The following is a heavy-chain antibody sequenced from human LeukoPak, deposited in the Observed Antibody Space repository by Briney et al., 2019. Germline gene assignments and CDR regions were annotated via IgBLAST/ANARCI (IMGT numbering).Heavy chain of an antibody. CDR3: ARRDSYGTGSYRWFDP. V-gene: IGHV4-61*08. Sequence: SETLSLTCTVSGGSISSGDYYWSWIRQPPGKGLEWIGYIYYSGSTNYNPSLKSRVTISVDTSKNQFSLKLSSVTAADTAVYYCARRDSYGTGSYRWFDPWGQGTLVTVSS. J-gene: IGHJ5*02. CDR1: GGSISSGDYY. CDR2: IYYSGST. D-gene: IGHD3-10*01.